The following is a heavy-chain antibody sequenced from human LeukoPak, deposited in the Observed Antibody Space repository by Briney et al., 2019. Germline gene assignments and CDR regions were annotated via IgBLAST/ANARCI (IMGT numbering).Heavy chain of an antibody. Sequence: SETLSLTCTVSGGSISSYYWSWIRQPPGKGLEWIGYIYYSGSTNYNPSLKSRVTISVDTSKNQFSLKLSSVTAADTAVYYCARCPPYWYFDLWGRGTLVTVSS. CDR1: GGSISSYY. J-gene: IGHJ2*01. V-gene: IGHV4-59*08. CDR2: IYYSGST. CDR3: ARCPPYWYFDL.